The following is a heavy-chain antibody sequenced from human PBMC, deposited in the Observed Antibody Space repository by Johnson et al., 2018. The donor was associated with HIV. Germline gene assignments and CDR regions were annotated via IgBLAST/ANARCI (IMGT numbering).Heavy chain of an antibody. CDR3: AREGETGKDAFDI. CDR2: ISWNSGSI. CDR1: GITFSDYY. V-gene: IGHV3-11*04. D-gene: IGHD7-27*01. J-gene: IGHJ3*02. Sequence: QMQLVESGGGLVKPGGSLRLSCAASGITFSDYYMSWIRQAPGKGLEWVSGISWNSGSIGYADSVKGRFTLSRDNSKNTVFLQMNWLRVDDTAVYYCAREGETGKDAFDIWGQGTMVIVSS.